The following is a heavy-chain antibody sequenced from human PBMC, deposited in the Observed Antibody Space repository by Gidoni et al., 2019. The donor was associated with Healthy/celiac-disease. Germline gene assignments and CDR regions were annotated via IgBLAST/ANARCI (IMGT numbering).Heavy chain of an antibody. D-gene: IGHD6-13*01. CDR1: GFTFSSYW. Sequence: EVQLVESGGGLVQPGGSLRLSCAASGFTFSSYWKHWVRQAPGKGLVWVSRINSDGSSTSYADSVKGRFTISRDNAKNTLYLQMNSLRAEDTAVYYCASAYSSSWYYFDYWGQGTLVTVSS. V-gene: IGHV3-74*01. CDR3: ASAYSSSWYYFDY. CDR2: INSDGSST. J-gene: IGHJ4*02.